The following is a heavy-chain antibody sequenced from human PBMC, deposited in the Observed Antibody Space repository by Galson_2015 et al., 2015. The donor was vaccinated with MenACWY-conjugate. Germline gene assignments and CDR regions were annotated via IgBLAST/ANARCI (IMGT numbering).Heavy chain of an antibody. D-gene: IGHD1-26*01. CDR2: IDPDGSTT. Sequence: SLRLSCAVSGFTFSTYWMHWVRQAPGKGLEWVSRIDPDGSTTDYAESMKGRFTISRDNAKNTLFLQTHSLRVEDTAVYYCATAGSYRFDYWGQGALVTVSS. J-gene: IGHJ4*02. CDR1: GFTFSTYW. V-gene: IGHV3-74*01. CDR3: ATAGSYRFDY.